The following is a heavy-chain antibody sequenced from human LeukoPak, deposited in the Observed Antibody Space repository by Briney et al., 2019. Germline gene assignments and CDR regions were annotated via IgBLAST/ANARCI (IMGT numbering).Heavy chain of an antibody. J-gene: IGHJ3*02. CDR3: AKEGSYDALDI. CDR2: ISPSGSTK. D-gene: IGHD3-10*01. Sequence: GGSLRLSCAASGFSFSSYEMNWVRQAPGKGLEWVSNISPSGSTKYYADSVKGRFTVSRDNAKNSLYPQMDSLRAEDTAVYYCAKEGSYDALDIWGQGTMVTVSS. V-gene: IGHV3-48*03. CDR1: GFSFSSYE.